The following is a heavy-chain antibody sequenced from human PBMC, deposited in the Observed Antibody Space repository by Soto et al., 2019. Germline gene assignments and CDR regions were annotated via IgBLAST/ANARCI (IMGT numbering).Heavy chain of an antibody. D-gene: IGHD3-10*01. CDR3: ATGKNYYGSGSNWFDP. J-gene: IGHJ5*02. Sequence: GASVKVSCKVSGYTLTELSMHWVRQAPGKGLEWMGGFDPEDGETIYAQKFQGRVTMTEDTSTDTAYMELSSLRSEDTAVYYCATGKNYYGSGSNWFDPWGQGTLVTVSS. V-gene: IGHV1-24*01. CDR2: FDPEDGET. CDR1: GYTLTELS.